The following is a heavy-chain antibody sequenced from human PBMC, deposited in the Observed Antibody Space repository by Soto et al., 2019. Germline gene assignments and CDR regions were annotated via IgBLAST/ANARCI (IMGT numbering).Heavy chain of an antibody. J-gene: IGHJ4*02. V-gene: IGHV4-34*01. D-gene: IGHD2-15*01. CDR1: GGSFRGYY. Sequence: SVTLSLTCSVYGGSFRGYYWSWLRQPTVKGLEWIGEINHSGSTNYNPSLKSRVTISVDTSKNQFSLKLCSVTAADTAVYYCARRSWIVVVVAAYYFDYWGQGTLVTVS. CDR3: ARRSWIVVVVAAYYFDY. CDR2: INHSGST.